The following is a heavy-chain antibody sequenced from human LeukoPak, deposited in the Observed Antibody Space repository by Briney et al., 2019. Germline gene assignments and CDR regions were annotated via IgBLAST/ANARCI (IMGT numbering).Heavy chain of an antibody. V-gene: IGHV3-30*18. Sequence: PGGSLRLSCAASGFTFSSYSMSWVRQAPGKGLEWVAVISYDGSNKYYADSVKGRFTISRDNSKNTLYLQMNSLRAEDTAVYYCAKGDYYADPYYFDYWGQGTLVTVSS. D-gene: IGHD3-10*01. CDR1: GFTFSSYS. CDR2: ISYDGSNK. J-gene: IGHJ4*02. CDR3: AKGDYYADPYYFDY.